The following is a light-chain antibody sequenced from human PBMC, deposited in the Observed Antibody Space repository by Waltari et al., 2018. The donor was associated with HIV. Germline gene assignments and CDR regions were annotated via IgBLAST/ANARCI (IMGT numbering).Light chain of an antibody. Sequence: EIVLTQSPATLSLSPGERATLSCRASQSMSSSLAWYQQKPGQAPRLLIFDASNRATGIPARVSGSGSGTDFTLTISSLEPEDFAVYYCQQRSNWPITFGQGTRLEIK. CDR2: DAS. CDR3: QQRSNWPIT. J-gene: IGKJ5*01. CDR1: QSMSSS. V-gene: IGKV3-11*01.